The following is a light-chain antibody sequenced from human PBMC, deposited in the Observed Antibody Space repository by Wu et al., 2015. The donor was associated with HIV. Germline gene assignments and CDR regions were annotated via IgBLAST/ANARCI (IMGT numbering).Light chain of an antibody. V-gene: IGKV3-20*01. CDR3: HQYGSGYLYR. J-gene: IGKJ2*03. CDR2: GAS. CDR1: QSVSSSY. Sequence: EGVLTQSPGTLSLSPGERATLSCRASQSVSSSYIAWYQQKPGQAPRLPIYGASNRAADIPDRFSGSGSGTDFTLTISRLEPEDSAVYYCHQYGSGYLYRFGQGTKLEIK.